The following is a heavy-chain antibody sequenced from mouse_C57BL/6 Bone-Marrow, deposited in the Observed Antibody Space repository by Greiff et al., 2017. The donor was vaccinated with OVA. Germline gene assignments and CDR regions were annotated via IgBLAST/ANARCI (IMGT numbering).Heavy chain of an antibody. CDR2: IHPNSGST. D-gene: IGHD2-4*01. J-gene: IGHJ4*01. CDR3: ARMGLRRAMDY. V-gene: IGHV1-64*01. CDR1: GYTFTSYW. Sequence: QVQLQQSGAELVKPGASVKLSCKASGYTFTSYWMHWVKQRPGQGLEWIGMIHPNSGSTNYNEKFKSKATLTVDKSSSTAYMQLSSLTSEDSAVYDCARMGLRRAMDYWGQGTSVTVSS.